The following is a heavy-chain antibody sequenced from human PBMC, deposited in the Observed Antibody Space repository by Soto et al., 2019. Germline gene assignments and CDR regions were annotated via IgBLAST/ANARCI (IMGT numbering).Heavy chain of an antibody. CDR3: ARSGDRAPFTQ. CDR1: GYTFTSYA. V-gene: IGHV1-3*01. CDR2: INAGNGNT. J-gene: IGHJ4*02. Sequence: VSVKVSCKASGYTFTSYAMHWVRQAPGQRLEWMGWINAGNGNTKYSQKFQGRVTITRDTSASTAYMELSSLRSEDTAVYYCARSGDRAPFTQWGQGTLVTVSS.